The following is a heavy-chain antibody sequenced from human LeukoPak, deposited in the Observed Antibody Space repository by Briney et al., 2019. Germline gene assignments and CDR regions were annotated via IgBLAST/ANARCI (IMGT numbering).Heavy chain of an antibody. CDR1: GGTFSSYA. V-gene: IGHV1-18*01. Sequence: ASVKVSCKASGGTFSSYAISWVRQAPGQGLEWMGWISAYNGNTNYAQKLQGRVTMTTDTSTSTAYMELRSLRSDDTAVYYCARVQYYYDSSGYYEYYYYYYMDVWGKGTTVTVSS. CDR2: ISAYNGNT. D-gene: IGHD3-22*01. J-gene: IGHJ6*03. CDR3: ARVQYYYDSSGYYEYYYYYYMDV.